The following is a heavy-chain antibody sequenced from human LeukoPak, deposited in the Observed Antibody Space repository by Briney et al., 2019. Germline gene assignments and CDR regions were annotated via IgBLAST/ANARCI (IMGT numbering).Heavy chain of an antibody. J-gene: IGHJ6*03. D-gene: IGHD2-2*01. Sequence: GGSLRLSCAASGFRFDDYGMSWVRHVPGRGLEWVSGTNWDGASTGYADSVKGRFTISRDNVKNFVYLQMNSLRVEDTALYFCGRVYCSTTSCYDYYDYYMDVWGKGTTVTVSS. CDR1: GFRFDDYG. CDR3: GRVYCSTTSCYDYYDYYMDV. CDR2: TNWDGAST. V-gene: IGHV3-20*04.